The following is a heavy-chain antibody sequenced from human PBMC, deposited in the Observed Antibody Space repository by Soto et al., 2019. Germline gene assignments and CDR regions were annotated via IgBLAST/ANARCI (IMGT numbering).Heavy chain of an antibody. CDR2: IRGSAYST. D-gene: IGHD1-26*01. V-gene: IGHV3-23*01. CDR1: GFNFSTFA. CDR3: AKEDGRNIPVSFDF. J-gene: IGHJ4*02. Sequence: GGSLRLSCAASGFNFSTFAMNWVRQTPGKGLEWVSAIRGSAYSTYYADSVKGRFTISRDNSKNTLYLQMNSLRAEETAVYYWAKEDGRNIPVSFDFWGQGTLVTVSS.